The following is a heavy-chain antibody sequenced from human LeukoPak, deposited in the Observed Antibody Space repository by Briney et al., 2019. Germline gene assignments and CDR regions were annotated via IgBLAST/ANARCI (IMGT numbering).Heavy chain of an antibody. Sequence: PGGSLRLSCAGSGFTFSHYSMNWVRQAPGKGLEWVASFGSDLSFRSVADSLKGRFTISRDNAENSLYLHMNSLRAEDTAIYYCARDRLGDGDIREFDSWGQGTLVIVSS. V-gene: IGHV3-21*01. J-gene: IGHJ4*02. CDR3: ARDRLGDGDIREFDS. CDR1: GFTFSHYS. D-gene: IGHD5-24*01. CDR2: FGSDLSFR.